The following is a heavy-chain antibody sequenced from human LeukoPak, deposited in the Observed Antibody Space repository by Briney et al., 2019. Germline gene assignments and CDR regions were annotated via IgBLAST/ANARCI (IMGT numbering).Heavy chain of an antibody. J-gene: IGHJ4*02. CDR3: AKTRDIVVVVAAPFDY. CDR1: GFTFSSYA. CDR2: ISGSGGST. Sequence: PGGSLRLSCAASGFTFSSYAMSWVRQAPGKGLEWVSGISGSGGSTYNADSVKGRFTISRDNSKNTLYLQMSSLRAEDTAVYYCAKTRDIVVVVAAPFDYWGQGTLVTASS. V-gene: IGHV3-23*01. D-gene: IGHD2-15*01.